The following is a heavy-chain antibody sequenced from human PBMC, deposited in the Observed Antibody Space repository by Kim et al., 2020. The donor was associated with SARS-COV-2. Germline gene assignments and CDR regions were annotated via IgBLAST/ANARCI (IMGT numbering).Heavy chain of an antibody. D-gene: IGHD3-9*01. J-gene: IGHJ6*02. V-gene: IGHV1-46*01. CDR2: INPSGGST. Sequence: ASVKVSCKASGYTFTSYYMHWVRQDPGQGLEWMGIINPSGGSTSYAQKFQGRVTMTRDTSTSTVYMELSSLRSEDTAVYYCAREGPRRAYDILTGFYYYGMDVWGQGTTVTVSS. CDR1: GYTFTSYY. CDR3: AREGPRRAYDILTGFYYYGMDV.